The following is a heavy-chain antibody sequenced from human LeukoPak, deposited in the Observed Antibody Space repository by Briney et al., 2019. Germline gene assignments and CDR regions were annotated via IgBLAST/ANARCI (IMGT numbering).Heavy chain of an antibody. D-gene: IGHD3-10*01. CDR1: GGSISSSNW. CDR3: AKGEDHGSGTVHFAS. CDR2: IYHGGST. Sequence: PSEALSLTCAVSGGSISSSNWWSWVRQPPGKGLEWIGEIYHGGSTNYNPSLKSRVAMSVDRSRNQFSLQLSSVTAADTAVYYCAKGEDHGSGTVHFASWGQGTLVTVS. V-gene: IGHV4-4*02. J-gene: IGHJ4*02.